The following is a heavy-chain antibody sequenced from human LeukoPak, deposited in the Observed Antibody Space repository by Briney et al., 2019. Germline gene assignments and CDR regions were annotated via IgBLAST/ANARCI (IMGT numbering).Heavy chain of an antibody. V-gene: IGHV3-11*01. J-gene: IGHJ6*03. CDR3: ARDNCSGGSCYSGGYYYYYYYMDV. CDR1: GFTFSDYY. CDR2: ISSSGSTI. Sequence: GGSLRLSCAASGFTFSDYYMSWIRQAPGKGLEWVSYISSSGSTIYYADSVKGRFTISRDNAKNSLYLQMNSLRAEDTAVYYCARDNCSGGSCYSGGYYYYYYYMDVWGKGTTVTISS. D-gene: IGHD2-15*01.